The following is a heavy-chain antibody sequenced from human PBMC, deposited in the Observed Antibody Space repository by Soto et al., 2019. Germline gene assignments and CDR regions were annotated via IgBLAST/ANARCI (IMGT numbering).Heavy chain of an antibody. CDR3: AKAYRMGATYFAC. CDR2: ISGSGGTT. J-gene: IGHJ4*02. CDR1: GFTFSSSV. D-gene: IGHD1-26*01. V-gene: IGHV3-23*01. Sequence: GGSLRLSCAASGFTFSSSVMSWVRQAPGKGLEWVSSISGSGGTTDNADSVKGRFTISRDNSKNTLYLQMNSLRAEDTAVYYCAKAYRMGATYFACWGQGTLVTVSS.